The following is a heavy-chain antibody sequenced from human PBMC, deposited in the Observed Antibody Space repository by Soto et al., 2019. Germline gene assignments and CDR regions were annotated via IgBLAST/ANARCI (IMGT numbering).Heavy chain of an antibody. CDR3: AKAATITTLYNFDF. D-gene: IGHD4-4*01. CDR2: ISDSGGST. V-gene: IGHV3-23*01. Sequence: GGSQRHSSAAPGVTFISFCMSWVRPAPGKGLEWFSLISDSGGSTYHADSVKGRFTISRDNSKNTLYLQMNSLRAEDTAVYYCAKAATITTLYNFDFWGQGTLVTVSS. J-gene: IGHJ4*02. CDR1: GVTFISFC.